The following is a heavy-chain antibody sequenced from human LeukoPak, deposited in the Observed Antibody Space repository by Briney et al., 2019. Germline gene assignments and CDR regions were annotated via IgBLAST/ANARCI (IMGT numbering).Heavy chain of an antibody. D-gene: IGHD6-13*01. CDR2: IYPGDSDT. CDR1: GSSFTSYW. Sequence: GESLKISCKAFGSSFTSYWIAWVRQMPGKGLEWMGIIYPGDSDTRYSPSFQGQVTISADKSIGTAYLQWSSLKATDTAMYYCASGGQAAAGIQFDYWGQGTLVTVSS. CDR3: ASGGQAAAGIQFDY. J-gene: IGHJ4*02. V-gene: IGHV5-51*01.